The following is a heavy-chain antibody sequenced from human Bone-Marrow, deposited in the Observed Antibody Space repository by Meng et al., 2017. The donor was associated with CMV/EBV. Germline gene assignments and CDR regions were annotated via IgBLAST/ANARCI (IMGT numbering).Heavy chain of an antibody. D-gene: IGHD3-10*01. CDR1: AYTLNSYY. CDR3: ARAAWVLWFGELFDY. Sequence: SAYTLNSYYMHWVRQAPGQGLEWMGIINPSGGSTSYAQKFQGRVTMTRDTSTSTVYMELSSLRSEDTAVYYCARAAWVLWFGELFDYWGQGTLVTVSS. CDR2: INPSGGST. V-gene: IGHV1-46*02. J-gene: IGHJ4*02.